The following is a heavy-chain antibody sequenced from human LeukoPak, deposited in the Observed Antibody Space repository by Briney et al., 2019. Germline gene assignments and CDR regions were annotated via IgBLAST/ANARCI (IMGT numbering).Heavy chain of an antibody. CDR3: ARSPSLEWLLHV. CDR1: GYTFTGYY. D-gene: IGHD3-3*01. V-gene: IGHV1-2*02. CDR2: INPNSGGT. J-gene: IGHJ4*02. Sequence: ASVKVSCKASGYTFTGYYMHWVRQAPGQGLEWMGWINPNSGGTNYAQKFQGRVTMTRDTSISTAYMELSRLRSDDTAVYYCARSPSLEWLLHVWGQGTLVTVSS.